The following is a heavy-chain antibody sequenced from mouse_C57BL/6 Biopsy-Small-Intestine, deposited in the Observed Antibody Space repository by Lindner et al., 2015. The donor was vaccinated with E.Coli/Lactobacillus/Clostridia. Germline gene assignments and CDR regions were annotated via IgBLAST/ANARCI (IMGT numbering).Heavy chain of an antibody. CDR2: ISGGSSII. Sequence: VQLQESGGGLVKPGGSLKLSCAASGFTFSDYGMHWVRQAPEKGLEWVAYISGGSSIIYYADTVKGRFTISRDNAVNTLFLEMTSLRSEDTAMYYCARDNGSSDYWGQGTTLTVSS. V-gene: IGHV5-17*01. D-gene: IGHD1-1*01. CDR1: GFTFSDYG. J-gene: IGHJ2*01. CDR3: ARDNGSSDY.